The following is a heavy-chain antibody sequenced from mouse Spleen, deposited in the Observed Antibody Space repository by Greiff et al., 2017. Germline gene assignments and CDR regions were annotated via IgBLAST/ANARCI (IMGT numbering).Heavy chain of an antibody. CDR2: ISSGSSTI. CDR3: ARAPGYAMDY. J-gene: IGHJ4*01. V-gene: IGHV5-17*02. Sequence: EVQVVESGGGLVQPGGSRKLSCAASGFTFSSFGMHWVRQAPEKGLEWVAYISSGSSTIYYADTVKGRFTISRDNPKNTLFLQMTSLRSEDTAMYYCARAPGYAMDYWGQGTSVTVSS. CDR1: GFTFSSFG.